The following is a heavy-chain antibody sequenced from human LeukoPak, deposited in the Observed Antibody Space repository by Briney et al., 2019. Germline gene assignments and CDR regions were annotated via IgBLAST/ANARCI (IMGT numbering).Heavy chain of an antibody. Sequence: ASVKVSCKASGYTFTSYDINWVRQATGQGLEWMGWMNPNSGNTGYAQKFQGRVTITRNTSISTAYMELSSLRSEDTAVYYCARVVSGYDAFGPWGQGTLVTVSS. CDR1: GYTFTSYD. D-gene: IGHD5-12*01. CDR3: ARVVSGYDAFGP. CDR2: MNPNSGNT. J-gene: IGHJ5*02. V-gene: IGHV1-8*03.